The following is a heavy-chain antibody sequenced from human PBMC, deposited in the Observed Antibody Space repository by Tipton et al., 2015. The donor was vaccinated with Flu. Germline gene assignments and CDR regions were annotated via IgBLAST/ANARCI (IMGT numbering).Heavy chain of an antibody. V-gene: IGHV4-39*01. CDR2: IYPSGTT. Sequence: TLSLTCTVSSGSIRSTNYFCAWIRQPPGKRLELIGSIYPSGTTYYNPSLKSRVTISVDTSKSQFSLKRRFVTAADTAVYYCARLSYYDVDLKNFYFDHWGQGALVTVSS. D-gene: IGHD3-10*02. CDR1: SGSIRSTNYF. J-gene: IGHJ4*02. CDR3: ARLSYYDVDLKNFYFDH.